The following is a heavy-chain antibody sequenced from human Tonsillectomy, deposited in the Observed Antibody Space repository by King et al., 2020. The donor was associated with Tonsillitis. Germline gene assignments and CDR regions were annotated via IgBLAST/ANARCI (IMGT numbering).Heavy chain of an antibody. CDR1: VDSISSSRYY. V-gene: IGHV4-39*01. J-gene: IGHJ3*02. CDR2: IYYSGST. Sequence: QLQESGPGLGKPSETLSLTCTVSVDSISSSRYYWGWIRQPPGKGLEWIGSIYYSGSTYYNPSLKSRVTISVDTSKNQFSLKLSPVTAADTSVYYCASIMIQPGAFDIWGQGTMVTVSS. D-gene: IGHD5-18*01. CDR3: ASIMIQPGAFDI.